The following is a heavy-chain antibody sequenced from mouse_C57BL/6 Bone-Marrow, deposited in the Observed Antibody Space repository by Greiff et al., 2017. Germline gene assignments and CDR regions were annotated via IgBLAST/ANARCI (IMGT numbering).Heavy chain of an antibody. J-gene: IGHJ2*01. CDR2: IYPRSGNT. Sequence: QVQLQQSGAELARPGASVKLSCKASGYTFTSYGISWVKQRTGQGLEWIGEIYPRSGNTYYNEKFKGKATLTADKSSSTAYMELRSLTSEDSAVYFCAREEYDYDYFDYWGQGTTLTVSS. D-gene: IGHD2-4*01. CDR3: AREEYDYDYFDY. CDR1: GYTFTSYG. V-gene: IGHV1-81*01.